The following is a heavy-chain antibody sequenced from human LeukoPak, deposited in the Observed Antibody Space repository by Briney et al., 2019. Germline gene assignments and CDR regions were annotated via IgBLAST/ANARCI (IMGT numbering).Heavy chain of an antibody. CDR1: GYTLTSYY. D-gene: IGHD2-2*01. Sequence: ASVKVSCKASGYTLTSYYMHWVRQTPGQGLEWMGIINPSGGSTSYAQKFQGRVTMTRDTSTSTVYMELSSLRSEDTAVYYCAGARGYCSSTSCRSRGWFDPWGQGTLVTVSS. J-gene: IGHJ5*02. CDR3: AGARGYCSSTSCRSRGWFDP. V-gene: IGHV1-46*01. CDR2: INPSGGST.